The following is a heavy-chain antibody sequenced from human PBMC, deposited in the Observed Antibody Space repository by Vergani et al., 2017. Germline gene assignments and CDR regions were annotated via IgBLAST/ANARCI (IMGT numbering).Heavy chain of an antibody. CDR1: GGTFSSYA. Sequence: QVQLVQSGAEVKKPGSSVKVSCKASGGTFSSYAISWVRQAPGQGLEWMGRIIPILGIANYAQKFQGRVTITADKSTSTAYMELSSLRSEDTAVYYCARGGAYNWNSYYFDYWGQGTLVTVSS. D-gene: IGHD1-7*01. CDR3: ARGGAYNWNSYYFDY. V-gene: IGHV1-69*04. CDR2: IIPILGIA. J-gene: IGHJ4*02.